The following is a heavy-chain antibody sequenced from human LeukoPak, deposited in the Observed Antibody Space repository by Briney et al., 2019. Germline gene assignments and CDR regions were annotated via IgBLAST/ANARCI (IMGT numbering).Heavy chain of an antibody. D-gene: IGHD3-16*02. CDR2: IIPIFGTA. V-gene: IGHV1-69*05. Sequence: SVKVSCKASGGTFSSYAVSWVRQAPGQGLEWMGRIIPIFGTANYAQKFQGRVTITTDESTSTAYMELSSLRSEDTAVYYCARENMITFGGVIVPDYWGQGTLVTVSS. CDR3: ARENMITFGGVIVPDY. J-gene: IGHJ4*02. CDR1: GGTFSSYA.